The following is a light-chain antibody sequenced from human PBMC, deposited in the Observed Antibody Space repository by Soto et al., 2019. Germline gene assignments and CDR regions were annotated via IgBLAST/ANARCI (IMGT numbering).Light chain of an antibody. CDR2: SND. CDR1: SSNIETHD. J-gene: IGLJ2*01. Sequence: QAVVTQPPSASGTPGQRVTISFSGSSSNIETHDIYWHQQLPGSAPKLLIYSNDQRPSGVPDRFSASKSGTSASLAISGLRSEDEAEYFWATWDDSLSGVVFGGGTKLTVL. V-gene: IGLV1-47*02. CDR3: ATWDDSLSGVV.